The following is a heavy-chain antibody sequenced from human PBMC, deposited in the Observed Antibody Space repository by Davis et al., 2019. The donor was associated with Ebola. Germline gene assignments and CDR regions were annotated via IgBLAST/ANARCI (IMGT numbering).Heavy chain of an antibody. V-gene: IGHV4-39*01. CDR1: GGSISSSIYF. CDR3: ARSAFGVVTPLDH. CDR2: VYYSGNT. D-gene: IGHD3-3*01. J-gene: IGHJ4*02. Sequence: SETLSLTCTVPGGSISSSIYFWGWIRQPPGKGLEWIGSVYYSGNTYYNPSLKSRVSISVDTSKNQFSLKLSSVTAADTAVYYCARSAFGVVTPLDHWGQGTLVTVSA.